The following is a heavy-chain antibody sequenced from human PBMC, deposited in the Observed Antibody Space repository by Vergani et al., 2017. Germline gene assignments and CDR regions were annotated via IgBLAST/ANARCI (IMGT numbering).Heavy chain of an antibody. Sequence: QVQLVESGGGVVQPGRSLRLSCAASGFTLSNYCMHWVRQAPGKGLEWVAYIWYDGSEQNYADSVKGRFAVSRDNSKNTLYLQMNSLRAEDTAVYYCTRDFIPYSSDFYFKSWGQGTLVIVSS. D-gene: IGHD1-26*01. V-gene: IGHV3-33*08. CDR2: IWYDGSEQ. CDR3: TRDFIPYSSDFYFKS. J-gene: IGHJ5*02. CDR1: GFTLSNYC.